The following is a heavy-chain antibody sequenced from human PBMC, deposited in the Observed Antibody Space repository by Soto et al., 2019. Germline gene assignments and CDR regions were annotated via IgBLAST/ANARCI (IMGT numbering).Heavy chain of an antibody. CDR1: GYTFTGYY. CDR2: INAGNGNT. J-gene: IGHJ4*02. D-gene: IGHD2-2*02. Sequence: ASVKVSCKASGYTFTGYYMHWVRQAPGQGLEWMGWINAGNGNTKYSQKFQGRVTITRDTSASTAYMELSSLRSEDTAVYYCAKSATVPAVIAYWGQRTLVTVSS. V-gene: IGHV1-3*01. CDR3: AKSATVPAVIAY.